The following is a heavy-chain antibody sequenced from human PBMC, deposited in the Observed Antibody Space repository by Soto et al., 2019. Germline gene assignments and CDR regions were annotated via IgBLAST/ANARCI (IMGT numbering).Heavy chain of an antibody. Sequence: SETLSLTCSVSDDSINSDKYYWGWIRQPPGKGLEWIGSIYYRGNAYYNPSLQTRVTISLDTSKNQFSLKLSSVTAADTTIYYCARHRTGLDSWGQGTLVTVSS. V-gene: IGHV4-39*01. CDR2: IYYRGNA. CDR1: DDSINSDKYY. CDR3: ARHRTGLDS. D-gene: IGHD3-9*01. J-gene: IGHJ4*02.